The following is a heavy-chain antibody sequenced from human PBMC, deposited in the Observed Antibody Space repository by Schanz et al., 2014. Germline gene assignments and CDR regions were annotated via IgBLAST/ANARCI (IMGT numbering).Heavy chain of an antibody. D-gene: IGHD3-10*02. J-gene: IGHJ4*02. Sequence: EVQLVQSGGGLVQPGGSLRLSCAASGFTFDKYAMHWVRQAPGKGLEWVSVISWNSGTIGYADSVKGRFTISRDNAKNSLFLQMNSLRPEDTAIYYCAKNQYDDVDLSSFYFDFWGQGTLVTVSS. CDR2: ISWNSGTI. CDR1: GFTFDKYA. CDR3: AKNQYDDVDLSSFYFDF. V-gene: IGHV3-9*01.